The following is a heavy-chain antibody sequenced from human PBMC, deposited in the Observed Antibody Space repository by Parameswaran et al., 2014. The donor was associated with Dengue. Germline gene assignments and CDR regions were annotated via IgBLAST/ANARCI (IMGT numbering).Heavy chain of an antibody. Sequence: ASETLSLTCTVSGGSISSSSYYWGWIRQPPGKGLEWIGSIYYSGSTYYNPSLKSRVTISVDTSKNQFSLKLSSVTAADTAVYYCARHRQDIVVVPAGTDYYYYMDVWGKGTTVTVSS. CDR2: IYYSGST. CDR1: GGSISSSSYY. D-gene: IGHD2-2*01. V-gene: IGHV4-39*01. J-gene: IGHJ6*03. CDR3: ARHRQDIVVVPAGTDYYYYMDV.